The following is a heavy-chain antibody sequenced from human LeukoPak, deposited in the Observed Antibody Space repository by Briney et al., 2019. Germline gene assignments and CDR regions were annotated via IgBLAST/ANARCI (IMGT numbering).Heavy chain of an antibody. CDR2: IYTSGST. CDR1: GGSISSYY. J-gene: IGHJ4*02. CDR3: ARSSYGDYEGAYFDY. D-gene: IGHD4-17*01. V-gene: IGHV4-4*09. Sequence: SETLSLTCTVSGGSISSYYWSWIRQPPGRGRGWIGYIYTSGSTNYNPSLKSRVTISVDTSKNQFSLKLSSVTAADTAVYYCARSSYGDYEGAYFDYWGQGTLVTVSS.